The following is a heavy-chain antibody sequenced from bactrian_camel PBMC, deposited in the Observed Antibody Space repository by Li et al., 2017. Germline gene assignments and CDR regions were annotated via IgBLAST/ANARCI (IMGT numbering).Heavy chain of an antibody. V-gene: IGHV3S1*01. CDR3: AATLCDSKYLPTREASFSD. CDR1: GYYSRYC. Sequence: HVQLVESGGGSVQAGGSLRLSCAYSGYYSRYCMGWFRQAPGKEREAVAAIHIDDGRTHYANSVKGRFTISQDNSQNTVYLQMNSLKPEDTATYYCAATLCDSKYLPTREASFSDWGQGTQVTVS. J-gene: IGHJ4*01. CDR2: IHIDDGRT. D-gene: IGHD1*01.